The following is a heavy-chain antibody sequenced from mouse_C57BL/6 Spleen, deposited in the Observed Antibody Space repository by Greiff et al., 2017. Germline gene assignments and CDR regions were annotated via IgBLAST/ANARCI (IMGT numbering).Heavy chain of an antibody. CDR1: GYSITSGYY. CDR2: ISYDGSN. J-gene: IGHJ1*03. D-gene: IGHD2-5*01. CDR3: ARTYSNYDWYFDV. V-gene: IGHV3-6*01. Sequence: EVQLQESGPGLVKPSQSLSLTCSVTGYSITSGYYWNWIRQFPGNKLEWMGYISYDGSNNYNPSLKNRISITRDTSKNQFFLKLNSVTTEDTATYYCARTYSNYDWYFDVWGTGTTVTVSS.